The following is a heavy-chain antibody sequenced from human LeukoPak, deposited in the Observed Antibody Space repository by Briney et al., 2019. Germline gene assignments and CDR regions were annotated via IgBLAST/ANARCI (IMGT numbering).Heavy chain of an antibody. V-gene: IGHV4-4*02. D-gene: IGHD3-22*01. CDR3: ARLVDDSSGYYQYYFDY. CDR2: IYHSGST. CDR1: GGSIINSNW. Sequence: SGTLSLTCAVSGGSIINSNWWSWVRQPPGKGLEWIGEIYHSGSTNYSPSLKSRVTISVDKSKNQFSLKLSSVTAADTAVYYCARLVDDSSGYYQYYFDYWGQGTLVTVSS. J-gene: IGHJ4*02.